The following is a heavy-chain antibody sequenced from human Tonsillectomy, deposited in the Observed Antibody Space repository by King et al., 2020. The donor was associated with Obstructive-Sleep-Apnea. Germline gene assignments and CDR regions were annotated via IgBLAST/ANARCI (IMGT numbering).Heavy chain of an antibody. CDR1: GYSFTSYW. Sequence: VQLVESGAEVKKPGESLKISCKGSGYSFTSYWIGWVRQMPGKGLEWMGIIYPGDSDTRYSPSFQGQVTISADKSISTAYLQWSSLKASDTAMYYCASPVLGEIVDSFVDAFDIWGQGTMVTVSS. J-gene: IGHJ3*02. V-gene: IGHV5-51*01. CDR3: ASPVLGEIVDSFVDAFDI. CDR2: IYPGDSDT. D-gene: IGHD3-22*01.